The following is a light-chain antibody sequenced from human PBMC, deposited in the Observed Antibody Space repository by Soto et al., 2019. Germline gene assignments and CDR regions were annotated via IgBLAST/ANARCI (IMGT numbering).Light chain of an antibody. CDR3: TSSTSDSLYV. Sequence: QSALTQPASVSGSPGQSITISCAGTSSDVGAHNYVSWYQQYPGKVPKVLIDNVSNRPSGVSNRFSGSKSGNRAYLTISGLQAEDEADYFCTSSTSDSLYVFGTGTKVTVL. CDR1: SSDVGAHNY. CDR2: NVS. J-gene: IGLJ1*01. V-gene: IGLV2-14*03.